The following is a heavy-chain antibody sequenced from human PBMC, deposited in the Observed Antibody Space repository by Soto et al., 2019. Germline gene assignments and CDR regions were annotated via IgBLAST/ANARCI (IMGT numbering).Heavy chain of an antibody. CDR3: VRTVKGGNSYGFVDN. CDR2: ISYSGSP. Sequence: QVQLQEAGPGLVKPSETLSLTCSVYGGSISRYYWSWIRQSPGKGLEWIGYISYSGSPKYNPSLKSRVTILVDTSKNQFSLGLTSVTAADTAVYYCVRTVKGGNSYGFVDNWGQGTLVTVSS. J-gene: IGHJ4*02. V-gene: IGHV4-59*01. D-gene: IGHD5-18*01. CDR1: GGSISRYY.